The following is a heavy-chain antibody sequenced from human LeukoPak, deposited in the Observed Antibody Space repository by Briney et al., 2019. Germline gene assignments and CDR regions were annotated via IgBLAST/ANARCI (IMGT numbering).Heavy chain of an antibody. J-gene: IGHJ4*02. CDR1: GYTLTELS. CDR2: FDLEDGET. CDR3: ATQGFNYYDSSGYPLHFDY. Sequence: EASVKVSCKVSGYTLTELSMHWVRQAPGKGLEWMGGFDLEDGETIYAQKFQGRVTMTEDTSTDTAYMELSSLRSEDTAVYYCATQGFNYYDSSGYPLHFDYWGQGTLVTVSS. V-gene: IGHV1-24*01. D-gene: IGHD3-22*01.